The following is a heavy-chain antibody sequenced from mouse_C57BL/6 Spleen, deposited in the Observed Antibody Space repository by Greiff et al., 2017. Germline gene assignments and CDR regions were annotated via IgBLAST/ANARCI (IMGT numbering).Heavy chain of an antibody. V-gene: IGHV1-85*01. D-gene: IGHD1-1*01. CDR2: IYPRDGST. CDR1: GYTFTSYD. CDR3: ARGQFYYGSSYDWYFDV. Sequence: VQLQQSGPELVKPGASVKLSCKASGYTFTSYDINWVKQRPGQGLEWIGWIYPRDGSTKYNEKFKGKATLTVDTSSSTAYMELHSLTSEDSAVYFCARGQFYYGSSYDWYFDVWGTGTTVTVSS. J-gene: IGHJ1*03.